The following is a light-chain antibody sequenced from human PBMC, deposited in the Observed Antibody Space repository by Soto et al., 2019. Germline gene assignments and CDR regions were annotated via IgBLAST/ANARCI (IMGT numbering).Light chain of an antibody. CDR1: SSDVGGYNY. CDR3: SSYSSSSTLFV. Sequence: QSVLTQPASVSESPGQSITVSCTGTSSDVGGYNYVSWYQQHPGKAPKLMIYDVSDRPSGVSNRFSGYKSGNTASLTISGLQAEEEADDYCSSYSSSSTLFVFGTGTKLTVL. CDR2: DVS. V-gene: IGLV2-14*01. J-gene: IGLJ1*01.